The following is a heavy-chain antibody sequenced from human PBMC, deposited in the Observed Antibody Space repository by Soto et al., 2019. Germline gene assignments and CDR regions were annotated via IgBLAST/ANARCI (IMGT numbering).Heavy chain of an antibody. Sequence: QVQLVESGGGVVQPGRSLRLSCAASGFTFSSYGMHWVRQAPGKGLEWVAVIWYDGSNKYYADSVKGRFTISRDNSKNTLYLQMNSLRAEDTAVYYCARDRITMVRGVITAYYYGMDVWGQGTTVTVSS. CDR2: IWYDGSNK. J-gene: IGHJ6*02. CDR3: ARDRITMVRGVITAYYYGMDV. V-gene: IGHV3-33*01. CDR1: GFTFSSYG. D-gene: IGHD3-10*01.